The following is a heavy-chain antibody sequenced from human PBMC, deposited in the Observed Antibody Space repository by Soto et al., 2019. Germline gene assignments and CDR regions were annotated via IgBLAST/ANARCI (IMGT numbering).Heavy chain of an antibody. CDR2: TYYRSKWCN. D-gene: IGHD3-10*01. CDR3: ARDGSGSYRRAFDI. J-gene: IGHJ3*02. Sequence: PSQTLSLTCAISGDSVSSNSAVWNWIRQSPSRGLEWLGRTYYRSKWCNDYAVSVKSRITIDPDTSKNQFSLQLNSVTPEDTAVYYCARDGSGSYRRAFDIWGQGTMVTVSS. CDR1: GDSVSSNSAV. V-gene: IGHV6-1*01.